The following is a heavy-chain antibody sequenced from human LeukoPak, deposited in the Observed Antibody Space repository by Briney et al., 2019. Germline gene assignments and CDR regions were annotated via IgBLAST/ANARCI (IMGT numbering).Heavy chain of an antibody. V-gene: IGHV3-30-3*02. Sequence: GGSLRLSCAASGFTFSSYAMHWVRQAPGKGLEWVAVISYDGSNKYYADSVKGRFTISRDNSKNTLYLQMNSLRAEDTAVYYCAKPPRYNWRIFDYWGQGTLVTVSS. J-gene: IGHJ4*02. CDR2: ISYDGSNK. CDR1: GFTFSSYA. CDR3: AKPPRYNWRIFDY. D-gene: IGHD1-20*01.